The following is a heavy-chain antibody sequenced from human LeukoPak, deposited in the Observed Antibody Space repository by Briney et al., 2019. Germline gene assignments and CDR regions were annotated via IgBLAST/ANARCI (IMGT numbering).Heavy chain of an antibody. J-gene: IGHJ5*02. V-gene: IGHV1-69*04. Sequence: ASVKVSCKASGGTFSSYAISWVRQAPGQGLEWMGRNIPILGIANYAQKFQGRVTITADKSTSTAYMELSSLRSEDTAVYYCARITVTTSGSGVDPWGQGTLVTVSS. D-gene: IGHD4-17*01. CDR2: NIPILGIA. CDR3: ARITVTTSGSGVDP. CDR1: GGTFSSYA.